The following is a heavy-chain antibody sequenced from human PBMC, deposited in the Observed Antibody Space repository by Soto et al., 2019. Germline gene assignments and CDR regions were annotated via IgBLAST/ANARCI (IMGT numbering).Heavy chain of an antibody. CDR3: ARAIWYCSGGSCYSDAFDI. CDR1: GGSISRSNW. J-gene: IGHJ3*02. CDR2: IYHSGST. D-gene: IGHD2-15*01. Sequence: SEALSVTCAVSGGSISRSNWWSWVRQPPGKGLEWIGEIYHSGSTNYNPSLKSRVTISVDKSKNQFSLKLSSVTAAGTAVYYCARAIWYCSGGSCYSDAFDIWGQGTMVT. V-gene: IGHV4-4*02.